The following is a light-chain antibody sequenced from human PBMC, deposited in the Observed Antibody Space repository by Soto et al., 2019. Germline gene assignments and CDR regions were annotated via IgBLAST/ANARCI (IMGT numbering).Light chain of an antibody. CDR2: EVS. CDR1: SGDIGSYNY. V-gene: IGLV2-14*01. CDR3: SSYISSSTFVV. J-gene: IGLJ2*01. Sequence: QSVLTQPASVSGSPGQSITISCTGTSGDIGSYNYVSWHQQHPGKAPKVIITEVSNRPSGVSNRFSGSKSGNTASLTISGLQAEDEADYYCSSYISSSTFVVFGGGTKLTVL.